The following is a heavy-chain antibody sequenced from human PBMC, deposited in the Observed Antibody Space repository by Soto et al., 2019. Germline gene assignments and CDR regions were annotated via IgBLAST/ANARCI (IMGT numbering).Heavy chain of an antibody. CDR1: GFTFSSYS. J-gene: IGHJ4*02. V-gene: IGHV3-21*01. CDR2: ISSSSSYI. CDR3: ARERCSSTSCYSYFNY. D-gene: IGHD2-2*01. Sequence: KSGGSMRLSCAASGFTFSSYSMNWVRQAPGKGLEWVSSISSSSSYIYYADSVKGRFTISRDNAKNSLYLQMNSLRAEDTAVYYCARERCSSTSCYSYFNYWCQGTRVTVSS.